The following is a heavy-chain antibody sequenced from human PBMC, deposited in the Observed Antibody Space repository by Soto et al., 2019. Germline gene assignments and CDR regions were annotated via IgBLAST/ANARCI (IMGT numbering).Heavy chain of an antibody. CDR3: AKDRSIIAAAGTVFDY. CDR2: ISGSGGST. Sequence: RRLSCAASGFTFSSYAMSWVRQAPGKGLEWVSAISGSGGSTYYADSVKGRFTISRDNSKDTLYLQMNSLRAEDTAVYYCAKDRSIIAAAGTVFDYWGQGTLVTVSS. CDR1: GFTFSSYA. J-gene: IGHJ4*02. D-gene: IGHD6-13*01. V-gene: IGHV3-23*01.